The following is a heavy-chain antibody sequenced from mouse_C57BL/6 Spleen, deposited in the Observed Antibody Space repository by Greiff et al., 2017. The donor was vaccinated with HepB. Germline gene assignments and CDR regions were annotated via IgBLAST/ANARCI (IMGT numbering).Heavy chain of an antibody. CDR1: GYAFTNYL. D-gene: IGHD2-4*01. V-gene: IGHV1-54*01. J-gene: IGHJ3*01. Sequence: VQLQESGAELVRPGTSVKVSCKASGYAFTNYLIEWVKQRPGQGLEWIGVINPGSGGTNYNEKLQGKATLTADKSSSTAYMQRSSLTSEDTAVYVCERSGSDYDGAWFAYWGQGTLVTVSA. CDR3: ERSGSDYDGAWFAY. CDR2: INPGSGGT.